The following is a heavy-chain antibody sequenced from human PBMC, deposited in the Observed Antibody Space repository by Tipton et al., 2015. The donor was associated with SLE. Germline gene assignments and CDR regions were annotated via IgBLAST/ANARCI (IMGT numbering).Heavy chain of an antibody. CDR2: IWNDGGKT. D-gene: IGHD3-9*01. Sequence: RSLRLSCAASGFTFSSYEMNWVRQAPGKGLEWVAVIWNDGGKTYYANSVKGRFAISRDNPTNTLWLQMNSLRPHDTGVYYCAKSQGHPDQTGPDSWGQGSLVTVSS. J-gene: IGHJ4*02. V-gene: IGHV3-30*18. CDR3: AKSQGHPDQTGPDS. CDR1: GFTFSSYE.